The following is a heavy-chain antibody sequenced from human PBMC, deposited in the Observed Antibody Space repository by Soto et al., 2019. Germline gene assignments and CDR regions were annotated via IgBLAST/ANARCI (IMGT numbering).Heavy chain of an antibody. CDR3: AGWGGHDYNY. CDR2: IRPAGSET. V-gene: IGHV3-7*01. J-gene: IGHJ4*02. Sequence: EVQLVQSGGGLVQPGGSLRLSCVGSGFTFTDFYMNWVRQAPGKGLEWVANIRPAGSETNNVESVKGRFTPSRDNAKNSLFRQMNSLRADATAVYYCAGWGGHDYNYWGQGILVTVSS. CDR1: GFTFTDFY. D-gene: IGHD4-4*01.